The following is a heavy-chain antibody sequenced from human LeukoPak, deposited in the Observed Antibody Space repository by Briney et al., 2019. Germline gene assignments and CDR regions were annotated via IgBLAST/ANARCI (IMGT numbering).Heavy chain of an antibody. CDR2: IYSGGNT. CDR3: AREDSTLYYGFDV. Sequence: GGSLRLSCAVSGFTVSSNYMSWVRQAPGKGLEWVSIIYSGGNTYYADSVKGRFTISRDKSKNTLYLQMNSLRVEDTAVYYCAREDSTLYYGFDVWGQGTTVTVSS. J-gene: IGHJ6*02. D-gene: IGHD6-13*01. CDR1: GFTVSSNY. V-gene: IGHV3-53*01.